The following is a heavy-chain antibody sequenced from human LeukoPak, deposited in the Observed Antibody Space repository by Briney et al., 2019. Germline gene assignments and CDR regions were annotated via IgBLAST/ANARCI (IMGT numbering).Heavy chain of an antibody. J-gene: IGHJ6*03. CDR3: ASASATIFGVPHPPDYYYYYMDV. D-gene: IGHD3-3*01. V-gene: IGHV1-46*01. CDR1: GYTFTSYY. CDR2: INPSGGST. Sequence: ASVKVSCKASGYTFTSYYMHWVRQAPGQGLEWMGIINPSGGSTSYAQKFQGRVTMTRDTSTSTVYMELSSLRSEDTAVYYCASASATIFGVPHPPDYYYYYMDVWGKGTTVTVSS.